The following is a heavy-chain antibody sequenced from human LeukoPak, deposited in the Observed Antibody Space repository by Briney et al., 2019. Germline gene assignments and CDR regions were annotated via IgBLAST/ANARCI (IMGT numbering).Heavy chain of an antibody. Sequence: GASVKVSCKASGGTFSSYAISWVRQAPGQGLEWMGGIIPIFGTANYAQKFQGRVTITTDVSTSTAYMELSSLRSEDTAVYYCARSPEWPLPYYYYMDVWGKGTTVTVSS. V-gene: IGHV1-69*05. J-gene: IGHJ6*03. D-gene: IGHD3-3*01. CDR1: GGTFSSYA. CDR2: IIPIFGTA. CDR3: ARSPEWPLPYYYYMDV.